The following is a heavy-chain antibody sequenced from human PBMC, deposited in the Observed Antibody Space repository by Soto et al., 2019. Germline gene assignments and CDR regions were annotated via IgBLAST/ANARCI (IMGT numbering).Heavy chain of an antibody. CDR3: VRVGRRWYLPLYYFGVDV. V-gene: IGHV4-34*01. J-gene: IGHJ6*02. D-gene: IGHD2-15*01. CDR2: INHSGST. CDR1: GGSFSGYY. Sequence: SETLSLTCAVYGGSFSGYYWSWIRQPPGKGLEWIGEINHSGSTNYNPSLKSRVTISVDTSKNQFSLKLSSVTAADTAVYYCVRVGRRWYLPLYYFGVDVWGEGTKVTV.